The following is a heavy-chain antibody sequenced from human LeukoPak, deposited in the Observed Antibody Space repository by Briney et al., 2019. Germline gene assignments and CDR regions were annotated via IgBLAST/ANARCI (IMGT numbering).Heavy chain of an antibody. CDR2: ICGSGGST. CDR3: AKDPPRGRGKNIVGATGDY. J-gene: IGHJ4*02. CDR1: GFTFSSYA. Sequence: PGGSLRLSCAASGFTFSSYAMSWVRQAPGKGLEWVSAICGSGGSTYYADSVKGRFTISRDNSKNTLYLQMNSLRAEDTAVYYCAKDPPRGRGKNIVGATGDYWGQGTLVTVSS. D-gene: IGHD1-26*01. V-gene: IGHV3-23*01.